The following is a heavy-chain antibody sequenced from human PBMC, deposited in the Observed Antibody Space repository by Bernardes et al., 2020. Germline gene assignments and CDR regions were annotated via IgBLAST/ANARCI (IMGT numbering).Heavy chain of an antibody. CDR3: TTVNLPATIGAFDV. CDR1: GFTFSNAW. D-gene: IGHD2-2*01. CDR2: IRSKTNGGTT. V-gene: IGHV3-15*07. J-gene: IGHJ3*01. Sequence: GGSLRLSCAASGFTFSNAWMNWVRQAPGRGLEWVGRIRSKTNGGTTDSAAPVKGRFTISRDDSKNTVYLQMNSVQTEDTAVYYCTTVNLPATIGAFDVWGQGTIVTVSA.